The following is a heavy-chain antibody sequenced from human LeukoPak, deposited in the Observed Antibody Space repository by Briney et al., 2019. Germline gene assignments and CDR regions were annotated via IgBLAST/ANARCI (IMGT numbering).Heavy chain of an antibody. CDR1: GGSISSGGYY. D-gene: IGHD6-13*01. CDR2: IYHSEST. J-gene: IGHJ3*02. Sequence: SQTLSLTCTVSGGSISSGGYYWSWIRQPPGKGLEWIGYIYHSESTYHSPSLKSRVTISVDGSKNQFSLKLSSVTAADTAVYYCARRPDGSSSSLDAFDIWGQGTMVTVSS. CDR3: ARRPDGSSSSLDAFDI. V-gene: IGHV4-30-2*01.